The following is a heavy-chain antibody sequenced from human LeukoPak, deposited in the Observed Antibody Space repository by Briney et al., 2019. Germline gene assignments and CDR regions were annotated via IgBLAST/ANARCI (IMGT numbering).Heavy chain of an antibody. CDR2: ISGSGGTT. Sequence: GGSLRLSCAASGFTFSSYEMNWVRQAPGKGLEWVSAISGSGGTTYYADSVKGRFTISRDNSKNTLYLQMNSLRAEDTAVYYCAKDVPGYSYGTFDYWGQGTLVTVSS. V-gene: IGHV3-23*01. CDR1: GFTFSSYE. J-gene: IGHJ4*02. D-gene: IGHD5-18*01. CDR3: AKDVPGYSYGTFDY.